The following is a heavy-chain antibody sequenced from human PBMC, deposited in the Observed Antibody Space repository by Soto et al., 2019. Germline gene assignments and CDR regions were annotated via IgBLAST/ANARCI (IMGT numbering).Heavy chain of an antibody. CDR1: GFTFSDYY. V-gene: IGHV3-11*01. J-gene: IGHJ4*02. CDR3: ARSSLTYFEF. Sequence: VGSLRLSCTASGFTFSDYYMSWIRQAPGKGLEWLAYISGSGSTTYYTDSVKGRFAISRDNARTSLYLQINSLRVEDSAVYYCARSSLTYFEFWGQGTLVTAPQ. CDR2: ISGSGSTT.